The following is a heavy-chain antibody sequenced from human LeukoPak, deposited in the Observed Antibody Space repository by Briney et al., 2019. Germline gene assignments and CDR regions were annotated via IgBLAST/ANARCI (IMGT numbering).Heavy chain of an antibody. CDR1: GGSVSNSDFY. D-gene: IGHD3-3*01. CDR2: ISYSGRV. J-gene: IGHJ4*02. CDR3: AMNDFWSGYYGH. Sequence: SETLSLTCIVSGGSVSNSDFYWGWIRQPPGRGLEWIGNISYSGRVFYNPSLKSRVTISADTTKNQLSLKLSSVTAADTAEYFCAMNDFWSGYYGHWGQGILVTVSS. V-gene: IGHV4-39*01.